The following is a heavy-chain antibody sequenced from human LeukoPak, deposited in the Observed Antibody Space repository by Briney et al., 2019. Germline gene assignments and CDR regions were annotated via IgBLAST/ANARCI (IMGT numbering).Heavy chain of an antibody. J-gene: IGHJ4*02. CDR2: ISGSGGST. CDR1: GFTFSSYA. CDR3: ANRRGKGLPHYFDY. Sequence: GGSLRLSCAASGFTFSSYAMSWVRQAPGKGLEWVSDISGSGGSTYYADSVKGRFTISRDNSKNTLYLQMNSLRAEVTAVYYWANRRGKGLPHYFDYWGQGTLVTVSS. V-gene: IGHV3-23*01.